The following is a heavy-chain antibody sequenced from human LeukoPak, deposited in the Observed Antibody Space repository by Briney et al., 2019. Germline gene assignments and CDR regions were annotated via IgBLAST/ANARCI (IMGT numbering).Heavy chain of an antibody. V-gene: IGHV3-21*01. D-gene: IGHD2-2*01. CDR2: ISASSNFI. CDR1: GFTFSTHS. J-gene: IGHJ4*02. CDR3: ARPATGYCSSAGCHWDS. Sequence: NPGGSLRLSCAASGFTFSTHSMSWVRQAPGKGLEWVSSISASSNFIHYAESVRGRFTISRDNAKNSLYLQMNSLGAQDTAVYYCARPATGYCSSAGCHWDSWGQGTLVSVSS.